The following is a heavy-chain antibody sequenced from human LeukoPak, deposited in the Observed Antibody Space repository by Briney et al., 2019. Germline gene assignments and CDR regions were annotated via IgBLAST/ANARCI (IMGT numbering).Heavy chain of an antibody. J-gene: IGHJ1*01. V-gene: IGHV3-33*01. CDR3: ARDSYCSGGSCYSSAEYFQH. CDR1: GFTFSSYG. Sequence: GGSLRLSCAASGFTFSSYGMHWVRQAPGKGLEWVAVIWYDGSNKYYADSVKGRFTISRDNAKNSLYLQMNSLRAEDTAVYYCARDSYCSGGSCYSSAEYFQHWGQGTLVTVSS. D-gene: IGHD2-15*01. CDR2: IWYDGSNK.